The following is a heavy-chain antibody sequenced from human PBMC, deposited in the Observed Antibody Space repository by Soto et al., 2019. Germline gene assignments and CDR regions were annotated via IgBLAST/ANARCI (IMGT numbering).Heavy chain of an antibody. CDR1: GFTFSGSA. V-gene: IGHV3-73*01. D-gene: IGHD3-3*01. Sequence: GGSLRLSCAASGFTFSGSAMHWVRQASGKGLEWVGRIRSKANSYATAYAASVKGRFTISRDDSKNTAYLQMNSLRAEDTAVYYCARQHSGSYYYDFWSGPNWFDPWGQGTLVTVSS. CDR3: ARQHSGSYYYDFWSGPNWFDP. CDR2: IRSKANSYAT. J-gene: IGHJ5*02.